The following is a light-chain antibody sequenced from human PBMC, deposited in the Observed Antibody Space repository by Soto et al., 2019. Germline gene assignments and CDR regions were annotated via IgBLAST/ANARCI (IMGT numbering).Light chain of an antibody. CDR2: GAS. CDR1: QSIDNR. J-gene: IGKJ1*01. CDR3: QQYKNWRT. Sequence: IVMTQSPATLSVSPGERATLSCRPSQSIDNRLAWYQQRPGQAPRLLIYGASTRATGIPARFSGSGSGTEFTLTISGLQSEDCGVYYCQQYKNWRTFGQGTKVDI. V-gene: IGKV3-15*01.